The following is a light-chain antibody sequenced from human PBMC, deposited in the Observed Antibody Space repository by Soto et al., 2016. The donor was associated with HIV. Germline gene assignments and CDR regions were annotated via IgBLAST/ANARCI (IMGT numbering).Light chain of an antibody. CDR1: SLRSYY. J-gene: IGLJ2*01. CDR2: GKN. V-gene: IGLV3-19*01. CDR3: NSRDSSGNHLL. Sequence: SSELTQDPAVSVALGQTVRITCQGDSLRSYYANWYQQKPGQAPVVVIYGKNNRPSGIPDRFSGSSSGNTASLTITGAQAEDEADYYCNSRDSSGNHLLFGGGTNRDRP.